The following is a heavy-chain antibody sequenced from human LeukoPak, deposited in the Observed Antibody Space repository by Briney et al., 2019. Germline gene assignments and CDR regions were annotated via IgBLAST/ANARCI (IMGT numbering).Heavy chain of an antibody. D-gene: IGHD3-16*01. Sequence: SGTLSLTCAVSGGSISSSNWWSWVRQPPGKGLEWIGYIFYSGNTNYNPSLKSRVTISLDTSKSQFSLKLSSVTAADTAVYYCARDQGGSSGNYYMDVWGKGTTVTVSS. CDR1: GGSISSSNW. V-gene: IGHV4-4*02. CDR2: IFYSGNT. CDR3: ARDQGGSSGNYYMDV. J-gene: IGHJ6*03.